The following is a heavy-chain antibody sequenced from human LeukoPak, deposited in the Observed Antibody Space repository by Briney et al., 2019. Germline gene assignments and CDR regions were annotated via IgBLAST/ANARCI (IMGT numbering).Heavy chain of an antibody. CDR2: ISAYNGNT. CDR1: GYTFTNYG. CDR3: ARETGSYKGNYFDY. V-gene: IGHV1-18*04. D-gene: IGHD3-9*01. Sequence: GASVKVSCKASGYTFTNYGISWVRQAPGQGLERMGWISAYNGNTNYAQKLQGRVTMTTDTSTSTAYMEVRSLRSDDTAVYYCARETGSYKGNYFDYRGQGTLVTVSS. J-gene: IGHJ4*02.